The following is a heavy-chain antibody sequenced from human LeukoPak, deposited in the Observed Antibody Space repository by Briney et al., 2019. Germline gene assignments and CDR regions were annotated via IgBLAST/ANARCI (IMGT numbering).Heavy chain of an antibody. V-gene: IGHV1-69*13. J-gene: IGHJ5*02. D-gene: IGHD4-17*01. CDR2: IIPIYGTA. Sequence: ASVKVSCKASGGTFSSYAISWVRQAPGQGLEWMGGIIPIYGTANYAQKLQGRVTITADESTSTAYMELSSLRSEDTAVYYCAREEGDGAPSNWFDPWGQGTLVTVSS. CDR1: GGTFSSYA. CDR3: AREEGDGAPSNWFDP.